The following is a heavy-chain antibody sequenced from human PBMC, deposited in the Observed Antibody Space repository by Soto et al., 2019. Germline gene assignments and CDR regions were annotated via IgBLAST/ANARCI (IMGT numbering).Heavy chain of an antibody. D-gene: IGHD4-17*01. V-gene: IGHV1-18*01. CDR1: GYTFTSYG. CDR2: MNAYTGRT. J-gene: IGHJ4*02. CDR3: TRDRLTLTTSLIFDY. Sequence: QVQLVQSGAEVKKPGTSVKVSCKASGYTFTSYGISWVRQAPGQGLEWMGWMNAYTGRTDYAPNFQGRVTMTTDTSKTTAYMELRSLTSDDTAVYYCTRDRLTLTTSLIFDYWGQGTLVTVSS.